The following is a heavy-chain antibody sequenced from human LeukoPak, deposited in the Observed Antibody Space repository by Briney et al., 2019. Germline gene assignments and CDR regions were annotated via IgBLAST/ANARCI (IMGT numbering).Heavy chain of an antibody. CDR3: ARNWGSGWDFDY. Sequence: SQTLSLTCAISGDSVSSNSAAWNWIRQSPSRGLEWLGRTYYRSKWYDAYAESVKSRITIKPDTSRNQFSLQLDSVTPEDTAVYYCARNWGSGWDFDYWGQGTLVTVSS. J-gene: IGHJ4*02. CDR2: TYYRSKWYD. D-gene: IGHD6-19*01. CDR1: GDSVSSNSAA. V-gene: IGHV6-1*01.